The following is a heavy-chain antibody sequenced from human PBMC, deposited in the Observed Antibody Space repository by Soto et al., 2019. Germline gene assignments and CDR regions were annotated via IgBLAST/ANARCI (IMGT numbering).Heavy chain of an antibody. J-gene: IGHJ4*02. Sequence: QITLKESGPTLVKPTQTLTLTCTFSGFSLSTSGVGVGWIRQPPGKALEWLAPIYWDDDKRYSPSLKSRLTITKDTSQNQVVLTMTNMGPVDTATYYCAHRVSSGWPWDGGHFDYWGQGTLVTVSS. CDR2: IYWDDDK. D-gene: IGHD6-19*01. CDR3: AHRVSSGWPWDGGHFDY. CDR1: GFSLSTSGVG. V-gene: IGHV2-5*02.